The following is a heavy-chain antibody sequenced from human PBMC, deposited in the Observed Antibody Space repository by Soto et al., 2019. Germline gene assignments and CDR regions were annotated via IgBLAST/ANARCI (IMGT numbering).Heavy chain of an antibody. V-gene: IGHV4-30-2*01. D-gene: IGHD3-10*01. J-gene: IGHJ4*02. CDR3: ARGLLWFGELLHYFDY. CDR1: GGSISSGGYS. CDR2: IYHSGST. Sequence: SETLSLTCAVSGGSISSGGYSWSWIRQPPGKGLEWIGYIYHSGSTYYNPSLKSRVTISVDRSKNQFSLKLSSATAADTAVYYCARGLLWFGELLHYFDYWGQGTLVTVSS.